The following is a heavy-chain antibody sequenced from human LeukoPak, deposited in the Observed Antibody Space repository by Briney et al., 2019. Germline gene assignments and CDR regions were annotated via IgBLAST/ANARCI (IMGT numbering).Heavy chain of an antibody. CDR2: IIPIFGTA. V-gene: IGHV1-69*05. CDR1: GGTFSSYA. J-gene: IGHJ4*02. CDR3: AREHSGYDYRLGFDY. Sequence: ASVKVSCKASGGTFSSYAISWVRQAPGQGLEWMGGIIPIFGTANYAQKFQGRVTMTRNTSISTAYMELSSLRSEDTAVYYCAREHSGYDYRLGFDYWGQGTLVTVSS. D-gene: IGHD5-12*01.